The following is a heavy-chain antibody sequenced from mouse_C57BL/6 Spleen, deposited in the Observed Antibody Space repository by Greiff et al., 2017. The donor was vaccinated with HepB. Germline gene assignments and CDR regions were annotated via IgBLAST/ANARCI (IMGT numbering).Heavy chain of an antibody. CDR2: IWSGGST. J-gene: IGHJ3*01. CDR3: ASPLTGVFAY. Sequence: VQLQQSGPGLVQPSQCLSITCTVSGFSLTSYGVHWVRQSPGKGLEWLGVIWSGGSTDYNAALISRLSISKDNSKSQVFFKMHSLQADDTAIYYCASPLTGVFAYWGQGTLVTVSA. V-gene: IGHV2-2*01. D-gene: IGHD4-1*01. CDR1: GFSLTSYG.